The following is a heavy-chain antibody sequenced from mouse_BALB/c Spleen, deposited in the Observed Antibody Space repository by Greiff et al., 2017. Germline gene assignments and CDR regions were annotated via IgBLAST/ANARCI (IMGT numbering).Heavy chain of an antibody. D-gene: IGHD4-1*01. CDR3: ARGRDWGFDY. Sequence: EVHLVESGGGLVKPGGSLKLSCAASGFTFSSYAMSWVRQSPEKRLEWVAEISSGGSYTYYPDTVTGRFTISRDNAKNTLYLQMSSLRSEDTAMYYCARGRDWGFDYWGQGTTLTVSS. V-gene: IGHV5-9-4*01. CDR2: ISSGGSYT. J-gene: IGHJ2*01. CDR1: GFTFSSYA.